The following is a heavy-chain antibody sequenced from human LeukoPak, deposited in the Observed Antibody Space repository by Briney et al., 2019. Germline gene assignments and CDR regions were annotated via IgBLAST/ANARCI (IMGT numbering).Heavy chain of an antibody. CDR1: GYTFTGYY. CDR2: INPNSGGT. Sequence: ASVKVSCKASGYTFTGYYMHWVRQAPGQGLEWMGWINPNSGGTNYAQKFQGRVTMTRDTSISTAYMELSRLRSDDTAVYCCARDRGSGWDAFDIWGQGTMVTVSS. J-gene: IGHJ3*02. CDR3: ARDRGSGWDAFDI. D-gene: IGHD6-19*01. V-gene: IGHV1-2*02.